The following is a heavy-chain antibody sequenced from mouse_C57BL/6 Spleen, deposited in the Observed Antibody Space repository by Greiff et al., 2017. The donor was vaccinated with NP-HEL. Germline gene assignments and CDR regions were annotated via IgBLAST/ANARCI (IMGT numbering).Heavy chain of an antibody. V-gene: IGHV1-50*01. CDR3: ARRRGYDEGMDY. CDR1: GYTFTSYW. D-gene: IGHD2-2*01. CDR2: IDPSDSYT. Sequence: VQLQQPGAELVKPGASVKLSCKASGYTFTSYWMQWVKQRPGQGLEWIGEIDPSDSYTNYNQKFKGKATLTVDTSSSTAYMQLSSLTSEDSAVYYCARRRGYDEGMDYWGQGTSVTVSS. J-gene: IGHJ4*01.